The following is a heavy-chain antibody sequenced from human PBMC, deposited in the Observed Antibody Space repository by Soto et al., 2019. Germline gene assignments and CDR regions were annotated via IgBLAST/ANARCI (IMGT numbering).Heavy chain of an antibody. CDR2: IYWNGDL. CDR1: GFTLTTNGVG. Sequence: QITLKESGPTLVKPRETLTLTCTFSGFTLTTNGVGVGWIRQPPGKALEWLALIYWNGDLRYSPSLNNRLTITKDTSKNQVVLTMTEMDPVDSATYYCGHRRVAARPDAFGMWGQGAMVSVS. J-gene: IGHJ3*02. D-gene: IGHD6-6*01. CDR3: GHRRVAARPDAFGM. V-gene: IGHV2-5*01.